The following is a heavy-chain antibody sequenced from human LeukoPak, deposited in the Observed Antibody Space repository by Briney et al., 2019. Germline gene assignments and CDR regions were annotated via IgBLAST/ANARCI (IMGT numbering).Heavy chain of an antibody. V-gene: IGHV3-23*01. D-gene: IGHD4-17*01. J-gene: IGHJ4*02. Sequence: PGGSLRLSCAASGFTFSSYAMSWVRQAPGKGLEWVSAISGSGGSTYYADSVKGRFTISRDNSKTTLYLQMNSLRAEDTAVYYCAKDRGMTTVTYFDYWGQGTLVTVSS. CDR2: ISGSGGST. CDR3: AKDRGMTTVTYFDY. CDR1: GFTFSSYA.